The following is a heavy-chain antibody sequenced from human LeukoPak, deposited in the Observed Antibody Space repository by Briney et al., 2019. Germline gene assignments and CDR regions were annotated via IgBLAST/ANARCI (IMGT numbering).Heavy chain of an antibody. CDR3: ARLVGATTDRYFDY. J-gene: IGHJ4*02. CDR1: GYSISSGYY. Sequence: SETLSLTCTVSGYSISSGYYWGWIRQPPGKGLEWIGSIYHSGSTYYNPSLKSRVTISVDTSKNQFSLELSSVTAADTAVHYCARLVGATTDRYFDYWGQGTLVTVSS. V-gene: IGHV4-38-2*02. D-gene: IGHD1-26*01. CDR2: IYHSGST.